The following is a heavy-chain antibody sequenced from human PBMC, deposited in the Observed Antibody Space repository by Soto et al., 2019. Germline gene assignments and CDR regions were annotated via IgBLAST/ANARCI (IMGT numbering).Heavy chain of an antibody. Sequence: QVQLVQSGAEVKKPGSSVKVSCKASGGTFSSYAISWVRQAPGQGLEWMGGIIPIFGTANYAQKFQGRVTITADESTSTAYMELSSLRSEDTAVYYCGRDRPLIAAAGTIYCFDPWGQGTLVTVSS. D-gene: IGHD6-13*01. CDR2: IIPIFGTA. CDR1: GGTFSSYA. V-gene: IGHV1-69*12. CDR3: GRDRPLIAAAGTIYCFDP. J-gene: IGHJ5*02.